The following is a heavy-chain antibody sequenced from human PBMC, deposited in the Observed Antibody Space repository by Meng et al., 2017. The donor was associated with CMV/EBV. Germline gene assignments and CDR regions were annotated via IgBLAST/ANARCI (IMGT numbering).Heavy chain of an antibody. D-gene: IGHD1-26*01. J-gene: IGHJ6*02. CDR1: GFTFSSYW. CDR2: IKQDGSEK. CDR3: ARSVGELPVYYYGMDV. Sequence: GESLKISCAASGFTFSSYWMSWVRQAPGKGLEWVANIKQDGSEKYYVDSVKGRFTISRDNAKNSLYLQMNSLRAEDTAVYYCARSVGELPVYYYGMDVWGQGTTVTV. V-gene: IGHV3-7*01.